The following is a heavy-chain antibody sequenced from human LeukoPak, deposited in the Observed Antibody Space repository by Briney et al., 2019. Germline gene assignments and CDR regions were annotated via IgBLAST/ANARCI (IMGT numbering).Heavy chain of an antibody. CDR3: ARQGYCSSTSCHTWWFDP. Sequence: SSETLSLTCAVYGGSFSGYYWSWIRQPPGKGLEWIGDINHSGSTNYNPSLKSRVTISVDTSKNQFSLKLSSVTAADTAVYYCARQGYCSSTSCHTWWFDPWGQGTLVTVSS. CDR2: INHSGST. V-gene: IGHV4-34*01. D-gene: IGHD2-2*01. CDR1: GGSFSGYY. J-gene: IGHJ5*02.